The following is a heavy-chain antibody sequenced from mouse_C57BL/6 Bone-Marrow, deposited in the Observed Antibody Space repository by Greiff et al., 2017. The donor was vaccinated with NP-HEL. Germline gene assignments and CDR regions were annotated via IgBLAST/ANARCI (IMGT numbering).Heavy chain of an antibody. CDR3: AGSRELLLRTFAY. Sequence: VQLQQSGAELVRPGTSVKVSCKASGYAFTSYVIEWVKQRPGQGLEWIGVINPGGGGTNYNEKFKGKATLTVDKSSSTAYMQLSSLTSEDSAVYFCAGSRELLLRTFAYWGQGTLVTVSA. J-gene: IGHJ3*01. V-gene: IGHV1-54*01. D-gene: IGHD1-1*01. CDR1: GYAFTSYV. CDR2: INPGGGGT.